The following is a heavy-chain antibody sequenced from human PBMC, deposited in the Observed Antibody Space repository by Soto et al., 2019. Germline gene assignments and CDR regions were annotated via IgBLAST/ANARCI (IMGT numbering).Heavy chain of an antibody. CDR1: GFTFSNYA. CDR2: ISGSGGST. J-gene: IGHJ4*02. D-gene: IGHD6-19*01. Sequence: PGGSLRLSCAASGFTFSNYAMSWVRQAPGKGLEWVSAISGSGGSTYYADSVKGRFTISRDNSKNTLNLQMNSLIVEDTAVYYCAKDIAYSSGWYRADYWGQGTLVTVSS. V-gene: IGHV3-23*01. CDR3: AKDIAYSSGWYRADY.